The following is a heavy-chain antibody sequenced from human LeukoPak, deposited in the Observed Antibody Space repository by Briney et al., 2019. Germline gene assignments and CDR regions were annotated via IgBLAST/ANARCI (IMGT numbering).Heavy chain of an antibody. Sequence: GGSLRLSCAASGFTFSSYAMHWVRQAPGKGLEWVAVISYDGSNKYYADSVKGRFTISRDNAKNSLFLQMNSLRAEDTAVYYCARDGHWGPGTLVTVSS. D-gene: IGHD3/OR15-3a*01. CDR3: ARDGH. J-gene: IGHJ4*02. V-gene: IGHV3-30*04. CDR1: GFTFSSYA. CDR2: ISYDGSNK.